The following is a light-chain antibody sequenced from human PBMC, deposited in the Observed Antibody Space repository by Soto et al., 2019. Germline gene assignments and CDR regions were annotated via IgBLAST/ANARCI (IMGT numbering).Light chain of an antibody. V-gene: IGLV2-14*03. J-gene: IGLJ1*01. CDR1: GNDVGGYTF. CDR2: DVN. Sequence: QSVLTQPASVSGSPGQSISISCTGTGNDVGGYTFVSWYQQHPDKVPKLVIFDVNRRPSGVSHRFSGSKSGDTASLTISGLQAEDEADYYCTSYTSSTPFYVLGTGTKVTVL. CDR3: TSYTSSTPFYV.